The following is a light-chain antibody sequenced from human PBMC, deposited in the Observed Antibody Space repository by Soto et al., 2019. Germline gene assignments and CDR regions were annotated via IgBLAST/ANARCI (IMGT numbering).Light chain of an antibody. CDR3: QQYDNFPT. Sequence: DIQMTQSPSSLSASVGDRVTITFQASQDINNYLNWYQQTPGKAPKLLIYGSSKLETGVPSRFSGSGYGTDFTFTIASLQPEDIATYYCQQYDNFPTFGGGTKVDIK. V-gene: IGKV1-33*01. CDR1: QDINNY. CDR2: GSS. J-gene: IGKJ4*01.